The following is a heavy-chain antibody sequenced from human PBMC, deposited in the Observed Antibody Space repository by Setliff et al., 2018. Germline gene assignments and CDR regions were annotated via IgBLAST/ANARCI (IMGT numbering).Heavy chain of an antibody. V-gene: IGHV3-74*01. CDR2: INSDGNNI. Sequence: GGSLRLSCAASGFTFSSYWMHWVRQAPGKGLVWVSRINSDGNNITYADSVKGRFTISRDNVKKTLYLQMSSLRGEDTALYYCARGYSYGYRIDYWGQGTLVTVSS. D-gene: IGHD5-18*01. CDR3: ARGYSYGYRIDY. CDR1: GFTFSSYW. J-gene: IGHJ4*02.